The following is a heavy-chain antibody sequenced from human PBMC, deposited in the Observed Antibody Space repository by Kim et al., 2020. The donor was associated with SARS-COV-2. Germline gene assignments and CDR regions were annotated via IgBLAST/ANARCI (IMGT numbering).Heavy chain of an antibody. V-gene: IGHV3-30*02. CDR3: ANPTMVRGVIITDLGY. Sequence: DSVKGRFTISRDNSKNTLYLQMNSLRAEDTAVYYCANPTMVRGVIITDLGYWGQGTLVTVSS. J-gene: IGHJ4*02. D-gene: IGHD3-10*01.